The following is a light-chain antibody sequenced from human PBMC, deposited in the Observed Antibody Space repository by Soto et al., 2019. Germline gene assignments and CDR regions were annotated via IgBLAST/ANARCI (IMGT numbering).Light chain of an antibody. CDR1: GSDVGGSNF. V-gene: IGLV2-14*03. Sequence: QSVLTQPASVSDSPGQSITISCTGTGSDVGGSNFVSWYQQHPGKPPKLIIYDVANRPSGVSNRFSGSKSGSTASLIISRLQTEDEADYYCASYTSSTTYVFGTGTKVTVL. CDR2: DVA. CDR3: ASYTSSTTYV. J-gene: IGLJ1*01.